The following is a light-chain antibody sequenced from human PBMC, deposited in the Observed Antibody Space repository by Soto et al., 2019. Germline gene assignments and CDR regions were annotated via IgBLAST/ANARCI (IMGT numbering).Light chain of an antibody. Sequence: EVVMTQSPATLSVSPGEGVTLSCRASQGIGDTLAWYQHKPGQAPRLLIYGASSRATGIPDRFSGSGSGTDFTLTISRLEPEDFAVYYCQQYGSTSITFGQGTRLEIK. V-gene: IGKV3-20*01. CDR3: QQYGSTSIT. J-gene: IGKJ5*01. CDR2: GAS. CDR1: QGIGDT.